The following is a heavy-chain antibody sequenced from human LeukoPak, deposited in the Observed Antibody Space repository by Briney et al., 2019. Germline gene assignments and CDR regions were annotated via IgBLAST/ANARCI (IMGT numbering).Heavy chain of an antibody. D-gene: IGHD4-17*01. CDR2: INHSGST. CDR3: ASGPPTVTDYCDF. J-gene: IGHJ4*02. CDR1: GGSFSGYY. Sequence: SETLSLTCAVYGGSFSGYYWSWIRQPPGKGLEWIGEINHSGSTNCNPSLASRVTISVDTSKNQFSLKLSSVTAADTAVYYCASGPPTVTDYCDFWGQGTLVTVSS. V-gene: IGHV4-34*01.